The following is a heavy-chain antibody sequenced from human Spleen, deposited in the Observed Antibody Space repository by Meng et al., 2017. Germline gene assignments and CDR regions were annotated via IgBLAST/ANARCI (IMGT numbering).Heavy chain of an antibody. CDR1: GFTLSSFT. Sequence: GGSLRLSCGGSGFTLSSFTMHWVRQAPGKGLEWVALVSYDGSNKYYADSVKGRFTISRDNSKNTLSLQMNSLNTEDTAIYYCARARGVHSALAFLDSWGQGTLVTVSS. CDR2: VSYDGSNK. D-gene: IGHD3-3*02. V-gene: IGHV3-30*04. J-gene: IGHJ4*02. CDR3: ARARGVHSALAFLDS.